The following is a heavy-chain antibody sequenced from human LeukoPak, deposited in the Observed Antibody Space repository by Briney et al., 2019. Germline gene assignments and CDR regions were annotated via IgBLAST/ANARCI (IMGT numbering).Heavy chain of an antibody. J-gene: IGHJ4*02. CDR2: IYHSGNT. CDR3: AGSSQPPVY. D-gene: IGHD3-10*01. CDR1: GGSISSGGSP. Sequence: SQTLSLTCTVSGGSISSGGSPWSWIRQPPGKGLEWIGYIYHSGNTYYNPSLKSRVTISVDRSRNQFSLKLNSVTAADTAVYYCAGSSQPPVYWGQGTLVTVSS. V-gene: IGHV4-30-2*01.